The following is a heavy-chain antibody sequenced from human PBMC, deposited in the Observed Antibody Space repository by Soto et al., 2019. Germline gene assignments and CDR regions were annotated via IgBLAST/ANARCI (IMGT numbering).Heavy chain of an antibody. Sequence: SETLSLTCTVSGGSISSYYWSWIRQPPGKGLEWIGYIYYSGSTNYNPSLKSRVTISVDTSKNQFSLKLSSVTAADTAVYYCARDPSYYGSGTFNGMDVWGQGTTVTVSS. CDR2: IYYSGST. CDR1: GGSISSYY. V-gene: IGHV4-59*01. J-gene: IGHJ6*02. D-gene: IGHD3-10*01. CDR3: ARDPSYYGSGTFNGMDV.